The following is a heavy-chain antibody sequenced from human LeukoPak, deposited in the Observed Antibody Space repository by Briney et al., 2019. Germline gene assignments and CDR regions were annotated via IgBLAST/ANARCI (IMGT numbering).Heavy chain of an antibody. CDR1: GDSVSSGSYY. V-gene: IGHV4-61*01. CDR2: IYYSGSI. CDR3: TTGGREKAAIDY. Sequence: SETLSLTCTVSGDSVSSGSYYWSWIRQPPGKGLEWIGYIYYSGSINYNPSLKSRVTISVDTSKNQLSLEVRSVTAADTAMYFCTTGGREKAAIDYWGQGTLVTVSS. D-gene: IGHD6-25*01. J-gene: IGHJ4*02.